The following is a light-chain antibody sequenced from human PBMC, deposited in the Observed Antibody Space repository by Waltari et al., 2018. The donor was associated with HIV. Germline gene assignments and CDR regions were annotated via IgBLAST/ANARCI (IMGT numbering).Light chain of an antibody. J-gene: IGLJ3*02. CDR3: SSWDDNLNSWV. V-gene: IGLV1-47*02. CDR1: ASHLDSNY. CDR2: INN. Sequence: QSVVPQPPSASGNHGQRVTIPCSGSASHLDSNYAYSYQDLPGTAPNLLIYINNQRASVVTDRCSGSKSDTSASLAIIGLRSDDEADYYCSSWDDNLNSWVFGGGTKLTVL.